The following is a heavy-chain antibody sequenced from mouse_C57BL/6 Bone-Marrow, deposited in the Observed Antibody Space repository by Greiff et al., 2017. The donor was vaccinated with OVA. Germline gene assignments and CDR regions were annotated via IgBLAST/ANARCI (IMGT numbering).Heavy chain of an antibody. CDR3: ARGDGTGGY. V-gene: IGHV1-50*01. CDR2: IDPSASYT. J-gene: IGHJ2*01. Sequence: QVQLQQPGAELVKPGASVKLSCKASGYTFTSYWMQWVKQRPGQGLEWIGEIDPSASYTNYNQKFKGKATLTVDTSSSTAYMQLSSLTSEDSAVYYCARGDGTGGYWGQGTTLTVSS. D-gene: IGHD2-1*01. CDR1: GYTFTSYW.